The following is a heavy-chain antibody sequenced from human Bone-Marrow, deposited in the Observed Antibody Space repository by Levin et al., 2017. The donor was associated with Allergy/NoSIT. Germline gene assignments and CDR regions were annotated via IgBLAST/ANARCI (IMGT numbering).Heavy chain of an antibody. CDR1: GGSISSGDNY. Sequence: SQTLSLTCSVSGGSISSGDNYWSWIRQPPGKGLESIGYIYYSGGTYYNPSLKSRVTISVDTSKNQFSLKLSSVTAADTAVYYCARVSGITADSGYDYYMDGWGKGTTVTVS. CDR2: IYYSGGT. CDR3: ARVSGITADSGYDYYMDG. J-gene: IGHJ6*03. D-gene: IGHD1-20*01. V-gene: IGHV4-30-4*01.